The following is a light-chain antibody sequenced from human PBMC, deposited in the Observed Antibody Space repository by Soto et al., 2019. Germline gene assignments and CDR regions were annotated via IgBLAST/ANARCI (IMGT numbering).Light chain of an antibody. CDR2: EVS. Sequence: QSALTQPPSASGSPGQSVTISCTGTSSDVGGYNYVSWYQQHPGKAPKLMIYEVSKRPSGVPDRFSGSKSGNTASLTVSGLQAEYEADYYCSSYGGDNDYVFGTGTKLTVL. CDR3: SSYGGDNDYV. J-gene: IGLJ1*01. CDR1: SSDVGGYNY. V-gene: IGLV2-8*01.